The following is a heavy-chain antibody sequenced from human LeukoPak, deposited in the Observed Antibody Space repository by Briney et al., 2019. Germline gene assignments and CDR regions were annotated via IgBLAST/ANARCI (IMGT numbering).Heavy chain of an antibody. Sequence: KPSETLSLTCAVYGGSFSGYYWSWIRQPPGKGLEWIGEINHSGSTNYNPSLKSRVTISVDTSKNQFSLKLSSVTAADTAVYYCASSSRKVVVSYWGQGTLVTVSS. V-gene: IGHV4-34*01. CDR1: GGSFSGYY. CDR3: ASSSRKVVVSY. CDR2: INHSGST. J-gene: IGHJ4*02. D-gene: IGHD3-22*01.